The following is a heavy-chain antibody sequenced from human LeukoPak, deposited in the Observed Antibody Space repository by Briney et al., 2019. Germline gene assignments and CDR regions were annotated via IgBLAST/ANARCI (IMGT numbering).Heavy chain of an antibody. D-gene: IGHD5-18*01. CDR3: AKGHDDTAMVDYFDY. Sequence: GGSLRLSCAASGFTFSSYGIHWVRQAPGKGLGWVAFIRNDGSNKYYADSVKGRFTISRDNSKNTLYLQMNSLRAEDTAVYYCAKGHDDTAMVDYFDYWGQGTLVTVSS. J-gene: IGHJ4*02. CDR2: IRNDGSNK. V-gene: IGHV3-30*02. CDR1: GFTFSSYG.